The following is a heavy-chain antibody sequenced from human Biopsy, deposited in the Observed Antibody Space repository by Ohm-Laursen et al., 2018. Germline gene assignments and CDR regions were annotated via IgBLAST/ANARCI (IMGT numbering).Heavy chain of an antibody. Sequence: PSDTLSLTCTVSGGSVSSGSYYWSWIRQPPGKGLEWIGYIYYSGSTNYNPSLQSRVTISVDTSKNHFSLRLRSVTPADTAIYCARDRGYYSDRTVPGYFDLWGRGTLVTVSS. V-gene: IGHV4-61*03. CDR1: GGSVSSGSYY. CDR3: ARDRGYYSDRTVPGYFDL. CDR2: IYYSGST. J-gene: IGHJ2*01. D-gene: IGHD3-22*01.